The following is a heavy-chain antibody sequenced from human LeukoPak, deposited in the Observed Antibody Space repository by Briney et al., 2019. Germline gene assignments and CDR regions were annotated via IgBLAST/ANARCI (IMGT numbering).Heavy chain of an antibody. D-gene: IGHD3-9*01. CDR2: IKSKADGETI. CDR1: GFTFTNAW. V-gene: IGHV3-15*07. CDR3: STLTSRYLSDS. Sequence: GGSLRLSCVASGFTFTNAWMNWVRQAPGKGLEWVGRIKSKADGETIDYAAPVKGRFTSSRDDSKNMLYLQMNGLKSEDTAVYYCSTLTSRYLSDSWGQGTLVTVSS. J-gene: IGHJ4*02.